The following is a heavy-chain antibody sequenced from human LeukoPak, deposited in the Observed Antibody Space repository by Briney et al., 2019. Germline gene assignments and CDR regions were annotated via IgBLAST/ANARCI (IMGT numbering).Heavy chain of an antibody. V-gene: IGHV4-4*07. D-gene: IGHD5-18*01. CDR1: DDSITSYY. Sequence: PSETLSLTCHVSDDSITSYYWTWIRQAAGKGLGWIGRGHTSGTTDYNPSLRSRVAMSIETPKNQFSLWLSSATAADTAVYYCARVGKRGFHFGYVRSDAFDVWGHGTMVAVSS. CDR2: GHTSGTT. CDR3: ARVGKRGFHFGYVRSDAFDV. J-gene: IGHJ3*01.